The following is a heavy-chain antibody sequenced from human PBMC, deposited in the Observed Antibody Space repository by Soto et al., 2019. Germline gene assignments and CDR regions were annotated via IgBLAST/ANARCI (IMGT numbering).Heavy chain of an antibody. CDR3: TRRYCTNGVCYSGYGMDV. D-gene: IGHD2-8*01. J-gene: IGHJ6*02. CDR1: GFIFGDYG. V-gene: IGHV3-49*04. Sequence: GGSLRLSCTAFGFIFGDYGMGWVRQAPGKGLEWVGFIRSEAYGGATEYAASVKGRFTISRDDSKSIAYLQMNSLKTEDTAVYYCTRRYCTNGVCYSGYGMDVWGQGTTVTVSS. CDR2: IRSEAYGGAT.